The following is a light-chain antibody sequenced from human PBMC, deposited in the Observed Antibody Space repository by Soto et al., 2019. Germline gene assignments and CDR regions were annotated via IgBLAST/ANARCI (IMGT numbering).Light chain of an antibody. V-gene: IGLV2-23*01. CDR1: SSDVGSYNL. Sequence: QSALTQPASVSGSPGQSITISCTGTSSDVGSYNLVSWYQQHPGKAPKLMIYEXXKRPSGVSNRFSGSKSGNTASLTISGXXXXXEADYYCCSYAGSVVFGGGTQLTVL. CDR3: CSYAGSVV. J-gene: IGLJ2*01. CDR2: EXX.